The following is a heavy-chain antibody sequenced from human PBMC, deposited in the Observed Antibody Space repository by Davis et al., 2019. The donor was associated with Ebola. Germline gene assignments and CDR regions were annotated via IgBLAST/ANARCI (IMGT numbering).Heavy chain of an antibody. V-gene: IGHV1-3*01. J-gene: IGHJ6*02. CDR3: ARNMNPRPYYYGSGSYPLAYYYGMDV. D-gene: IGHD3-10*01. Sequence: ASVKVSCKASGYTFTSYAMHWVRQAPGQRLEWMGWINAGNGNTKYSQKFQGRVTITRDTSASTAYMELSSLRSEDTAVYYCARNMNPRPYYYGSGSYPLAYYYGMDVWGQGTTVTVSS. CDR1: GYTFTSYA. CDR2: INAGNGNT.